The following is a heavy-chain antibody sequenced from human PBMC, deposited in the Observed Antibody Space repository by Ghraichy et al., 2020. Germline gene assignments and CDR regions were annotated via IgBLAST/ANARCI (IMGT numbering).Heavy chain of an antibody. V-gene: IGHV1-69*13. CDR1: GGTFSSYA. D-gene: IGHD2-2*01. Sequence: SVKVSCKASGGTFSSYAISWVRQAPGQGLEWMGGIIPIFGTANYAQKFQGRVTITADESTSTAYMELSSLRSEDTAVYYCARGYCSSASCYGISYYYYYGMDVWGQGTTVTVSS. CDR3: ARGYCSSASCYGISYYYYYGMDV. J-gene: IGHJ6*02. CDR2: IIPIFGTA.